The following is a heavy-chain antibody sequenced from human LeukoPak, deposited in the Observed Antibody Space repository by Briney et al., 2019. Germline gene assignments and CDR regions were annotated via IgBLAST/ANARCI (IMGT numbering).Heavy chain of an antibody. CDR3: ARDLYGSGSSYFDY. CDR1: SGSISSGDNY. D-gene: IGHD3-10*01. V-gene: IGHV4-30-4*01. Sequence: SETLSLTCTVSSGSISSGDNYWSWIRQPPGKGLEWIGYIYYSGSTYYNPSLKSRVTISVDTSKNQFSLKLSSVTAADTAVYYCARDLYGSGSSYFDYWGQGTLVTVSS. J-gene: IGHJ4*02. CDR2: IYYSGST.